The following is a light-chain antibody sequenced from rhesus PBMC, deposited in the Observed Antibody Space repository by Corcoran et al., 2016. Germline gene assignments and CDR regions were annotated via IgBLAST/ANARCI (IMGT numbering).Light chain of an antibody. J-gene: IGKJ2*01. CDR2: KAS. CDR3: QQYYSRPYS. CDR1: QGISSW. V-gene: IGKV1-22*01. Sequence: DIQMTQSPSSLSASVGDTVTITCRASQGISSWLDWYQQTPGKAPKILVYKASSLQSGVPLRFSGSGSGTECSLTSSSLQAEDFATYYCQQYYSRPYSFGQGTKVESK.